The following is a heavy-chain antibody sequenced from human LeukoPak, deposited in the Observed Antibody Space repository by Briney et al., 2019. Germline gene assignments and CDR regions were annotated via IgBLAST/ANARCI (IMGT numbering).Heavy chain of an antibody. CDR3: ARHRYSSSWYKALDAFDT. CDR2: IYYSGST. CDR1: GGSISSGDYY. D-gene: IGHD6-13*01. Sequence: SETLSLTWTVSGGSISSGDYYWSWIRQPPGKGLEWIGYIYYSGSTYYNPSLKSRVTISVDTSKNQFSLKLSSVTAADTAVYYCARHRYSSSWYKALDAFDTWGQGTMVTVSS. V-gene: IGHV4-30-4*01. J-gene: IGHJ3*02.